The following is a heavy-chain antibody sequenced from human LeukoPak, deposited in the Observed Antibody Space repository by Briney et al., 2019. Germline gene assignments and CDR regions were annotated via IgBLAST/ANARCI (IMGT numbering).Heavy chain of an antibody. CDR2: IYTSGST. V-gene: IGHV4-61*02. CDR1: GGSISSGSYY. Sequence: SQTLSLTCTVSGGSISSGSYYWSWIRQPAGKGLEWIGRIYTSGSTNYNPSLKSRVTMSVDTSKNQFSLKLSSVTAADTAVYYCARETGYSSPLDIWGQGTMVTVSS. D-gene: IGHD6-13*01. CDR3: ARETGYSSPLDI. J-gene: IGHJ3*02.